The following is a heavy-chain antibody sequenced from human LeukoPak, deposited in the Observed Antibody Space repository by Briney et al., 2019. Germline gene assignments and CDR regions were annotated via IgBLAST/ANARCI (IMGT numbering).Heavy chain of an antibody. V-gene: IGHV3-21*01. D-gene: IGHD5-12*01. CDR3: ARLPTRYSGYDYSGEFDY. J-gene: IGHJ4*02. CDR2: ISSSSSYI. CDR1: GFTFSSYS. Sequence: GGSPRPSCAASGFTFSSYSMNWVRQAPGKGLEWVSSISSSSSYIYYADSVKGRFTISRDNAKNSLYLQMNSLRAEDTAVYYCARLPTRYSGYDYSGEFDYWGQGTLVTVSS.